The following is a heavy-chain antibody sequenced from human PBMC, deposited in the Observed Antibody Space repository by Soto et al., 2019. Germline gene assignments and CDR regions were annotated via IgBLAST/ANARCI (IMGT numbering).Heavy chain of an antibody. CDR3: TRLIRAAQDY. V-gene: IGHV3-73*01. J-gene: IGHJ4*02. Sequence: VLLVESGGGLVQPGGSLKLSCAASGFVFKDSSIHWVRQASGKGLEWVGRIRDRAFSYATAYAASVKGRFTISRDDSTNTAYLQMNSRKTEDTAIYYCTRLIRAAQDYWGQGTLVTVSS. CDR1: GFVFKDSS. D-gene: IGHD3-10*01. CDR2: IRDRAFSYAT.